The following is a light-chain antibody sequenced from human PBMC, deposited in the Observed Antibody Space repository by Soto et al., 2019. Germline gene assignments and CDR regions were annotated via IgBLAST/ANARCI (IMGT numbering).Light chain of an antibody. CDR3: SSYAGSNNPYV. CDR1: SGDVGAYDY. J-gene: IGLJ1*01. CDR2: EVS. Sequence: QSVLTQPPSASGCPGQSVTISCTGTSGDVGAYDYVSWYQQHPGKAPKLMIYEVSKRPLGVPDRFSGSKSGNTASLTVSGLQAEDEADYYCSSYAGSNNPYVFGTGTKVTVL. V-gene: IGLV2-8*01.